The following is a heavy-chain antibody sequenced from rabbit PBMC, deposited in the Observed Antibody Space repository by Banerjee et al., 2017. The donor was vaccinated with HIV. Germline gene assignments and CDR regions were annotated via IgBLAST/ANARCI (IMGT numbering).Heavy chain of an antibody. D-gene: IGHD8-1*01. CDR1: GFDFSVYY. V-gene: IGHV1S47*01. CDR3: ARDGGRSVYTQYYFNF. Sequence: QEQLEESGGDLVQPGGSLTLSCNASGFDFSVYYMSWARQAPGKGLEWIACINTSTGNNVYASWAKGRFTISRSTSLNTVTLQMTSLTAADTATYFCARDGGRSVYTQYYFNFWGPGTLVTVS. CDR2: INTSTGNN. J-gene: IGHJ4*01.